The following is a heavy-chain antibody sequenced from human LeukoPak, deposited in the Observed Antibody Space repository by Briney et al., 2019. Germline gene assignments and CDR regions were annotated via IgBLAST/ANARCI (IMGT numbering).Heavy chain of an antibody. CDR1: GGSITTYS. Sequence: SETLSLTCTVSGGSITTYSWSWIRQPAGKGLELIGRIYASGSTTYNPSLKSRVAMSVDTSKNQFSVRLTSVAAADTAVYYCARAAYCSGASCYFDYWGQGTLVTVSS. D-gene: IGHD2-15*01. J-gene: IGHJ4*02. V-gene: IGHV4-4*07. CDR3: ARAAYCSGASCYFDY. CDR2: IYASGST.